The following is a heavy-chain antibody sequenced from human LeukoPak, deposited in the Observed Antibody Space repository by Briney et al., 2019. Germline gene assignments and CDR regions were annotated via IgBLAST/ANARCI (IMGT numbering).Heavy chain of an antibody. J-gene: IGHJ4*02. V-gene: IGHV3-23*01. CDR3: AKDTYYYDSSGRYYFDY. Sequence: PGGSLRPSCAASGFTFSSYAMSWVRQAPGKGLEWVSAISGSGGSTYYADSVKGRFTISRDNSKNTLYLQMNSLRAEDTAVYYCAKDTYYYDSSGRYYFDYWGQGTLVTVSS. D-gene: IGHD3-22*01. CDR1: GFTFSSYA. CDR2: ISGSGGST.